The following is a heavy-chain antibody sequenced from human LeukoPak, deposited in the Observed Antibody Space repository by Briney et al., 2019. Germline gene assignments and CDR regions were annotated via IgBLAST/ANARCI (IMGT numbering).Heavy chain of an antibody. V-gene: IGHV4-4*07. D-gene: IGHD6-19*01. CDR2: IYTSGST. CDR1: GGSISSFY. Sequence: SETLSLTCTVSGGSISSFYWSWIRQPAGKGLEWIGRIYTSGSTNYNPSLKSRVTMSVDTSKNQFSLKLSSVTAADTAVYYCARGRMVVAVAGAGLVAFDIWGQGTMATVSS. J-gene: IGHJ3*02. CDR3: ARGRMVVAVAGAGLVAFDI.